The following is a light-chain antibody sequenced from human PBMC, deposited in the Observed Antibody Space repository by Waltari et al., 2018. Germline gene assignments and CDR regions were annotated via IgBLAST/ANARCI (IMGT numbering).Light chain of an antibody. J-gene: IGKJ1*01. CDR3: QQYGSSPRT. Sequence: EIVLTQSPGTLSLSPGESATLSCRASQSVTSSHLAWYQQKPGQAPRLLIYGASSSATAIPDRFSGSGSGTDFTLTISRLEAEDFAVYYCQQYGSSPRTFGQGTKVEIK. CDR1: QSVTSSH. V-gene: IGKV3-20*01. CDR2: GAS.